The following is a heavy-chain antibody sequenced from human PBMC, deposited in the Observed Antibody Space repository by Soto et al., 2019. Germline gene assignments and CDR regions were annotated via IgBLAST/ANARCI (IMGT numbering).Heavy chain of an antibody. CDR2: IYHSGTT. J-gene: IGHJ4*02. Sequence: PSETLSLTCAVSGFSISTGYYWGWIRQPPGKGLEWIATIYHSGTTYSNPSLKSRVTISVDTSKNQFSLKLSSVTAADTAVYYCARAIYYYDSSGYSTDYWGLGTLVTVSS. V-gene: IGHV4-38-2*01. D-gene: IGHD3-22*01. CDR1: GFSISTGYY. CDR3: ARAIYYYDSSGYSTDY.